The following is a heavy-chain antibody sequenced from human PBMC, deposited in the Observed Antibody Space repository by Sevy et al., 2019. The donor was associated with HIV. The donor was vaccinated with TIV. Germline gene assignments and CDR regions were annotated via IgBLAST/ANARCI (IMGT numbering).Heavy chain of an antibody. V-gene: IGHV3-64D*06. CDR2: ISSDGFST. CDR3: VKDPDYDSWRGDYGLDV. Sequence: GGSLRLSCSASGFSFSNHAMNWVRQAPGKGLEYVSAISSDGFSTFYAWSVKGRFTISRDNSKSTLYLQMTSLRAEETAVYYCVKDPDYDSWRGDYGLDVWGQGTTVTVSS. CDR1: GFSFSNHA. J-gene: IGHJ6*02. D-gene: IGHD3-3*01.